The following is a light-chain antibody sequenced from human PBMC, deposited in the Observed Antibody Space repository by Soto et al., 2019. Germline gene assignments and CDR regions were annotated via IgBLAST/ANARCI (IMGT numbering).Light chain of an antibody. CDR1: QGIRND. CDR3: LQHNSCTWT. Sequence: DIQMTQSPSSLSASVGDRVTITGRASQGIRNDLGWYQQKPGKAPKRLIYAASSLQGGVPSRSSGSGCGPELSLTTISLQLEDFATNYCLQHNSCTWTFGQGTKAAMK. CDR2: AAS. V-gene: IGKV1-17*01. J-gene: IGKJ1*01.